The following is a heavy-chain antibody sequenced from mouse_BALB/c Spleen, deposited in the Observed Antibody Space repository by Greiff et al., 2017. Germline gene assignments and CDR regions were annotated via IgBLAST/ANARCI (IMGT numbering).Heavy chain of an antibody. CDR1: GYSITSDYA. J-gene: IGHJ2*01. CDR2: ISYSGST. CDR3: ARRGGNYGWFDY. V-gene: IGHV3-2*02. D-gene: IGHD2-1*01. Sequence: EVKLMESGPGLVKPSQSLSLTCTVTGYSITSDYAWNWIRQFPGNKLEWMGYISYSGSTSYNPSLKSRISITRDTSKNQFFLQLNSVTTEDTATYYCARRGGNYGWFDYWGQGTTLTVSS.